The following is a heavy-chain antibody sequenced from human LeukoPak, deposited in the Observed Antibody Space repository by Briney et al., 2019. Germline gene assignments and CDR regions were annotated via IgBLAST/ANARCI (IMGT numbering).Heavy chain of an antibody. D-gene: IGHD6-13*01. CDR3: AKSGIEAAGSLVYFDY. J-gene: IGHJ4*02. CDR1: GFTFSSYG. V-gene: IGHV3-30*18. CDR2: ISYDGSNK. Sequence: GGSLRLSCAASGFTFSSYGMHWVRQAPGKGLECVAIISYDGSNKYYTDSVKGRFTISRDNSKNTLYLQMNSLRAEDTAVYYCAKSGIEAAGSLVYFDYWGQGTLVTASS.